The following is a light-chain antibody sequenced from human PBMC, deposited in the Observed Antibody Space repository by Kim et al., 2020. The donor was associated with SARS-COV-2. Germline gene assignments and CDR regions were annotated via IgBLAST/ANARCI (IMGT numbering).Light chain of an antibody. V-gene: IGKV1-5*03. CDR2: KAS. CDR1: QSISSW. CDR3: QQYNSYSKVT. Sequence: DIQMTQSPSTLSASVGDRVTITCRASQSISSWLAWYQQKPGKAPKLLIYKASSLESGVPSRFSGSGSGTEFTLTISSLQPDDFATYVCQQYNSYSKVTFGGGTKLEI. J-gene: IGKJ4*01.